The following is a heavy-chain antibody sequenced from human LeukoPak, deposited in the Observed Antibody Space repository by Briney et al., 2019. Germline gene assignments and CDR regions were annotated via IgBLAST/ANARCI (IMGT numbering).Heavy chain of an antibody. D-gene: IGHD1-14*01. CDR1: SGSVSSGSYY. CDR3: ARHSGTLGYFDY. Sequence: SETLSLTCTVSSGSVSSGSYYWSWIRQPPGKGLEWIGYIYYSGSTNYNPSLKSRVTISVDTSKNQFSLRLRSVTAADTAVYYCARHSGTLGYFDYWGQGTRVTVSS. CDR2: IYYSGST. J-gene: IGHJ4*02. V-gene: IGHV4-61*01.